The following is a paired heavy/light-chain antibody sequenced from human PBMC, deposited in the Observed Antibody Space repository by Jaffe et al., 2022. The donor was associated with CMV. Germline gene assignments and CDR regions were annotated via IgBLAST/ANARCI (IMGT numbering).Light chain of an antibody. Sequence: DIQMTQSPSSVSASVGDRVTITCRASQGIGSWLTWYQQKPGKAPKVLIYAASSLQSGVPSRFSGSGSGTDFTLTISSLQPEDFATYSCQQANSFPWTFGQGTKVDFK. CDR3: QQANSFPWT. J-gene: IGKJ1*01. CDR2: AAS. CDR1: QGIGSW. V-gene: IGKV1-12*01.
Heavy chain of an antibody. J-gene: IGHJ3*02. CDR1: GDSVSSSSAA. CDR3: ARGGWGSGAFDI. V-gene: IGHV6-1*01. CDR2: TYYRSKWYN. Sequence: QVQLQQSGPGLVKPSQTLSLTCAISGDSVSSSSAAWNWIRQSPSRGLECLGRTYYRSKWYNDYAVSVKGRITINPDTSKNQFSLQLNSVTPEDTAIYYCARGGWGSGAFDIWGQGTMVIVSS. D-gene: IGHD3-16*01.